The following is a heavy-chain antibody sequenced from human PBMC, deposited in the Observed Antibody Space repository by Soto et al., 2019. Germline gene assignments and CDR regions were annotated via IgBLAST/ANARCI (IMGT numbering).Heavy chain of an antibody. Sequence: SETLSLTCTVSGGSISSYYWSWIRQPPGKGLEWIGYIYYSGSTNYNPSLKSRVTISVDTSKNQFSLKLSSVTAADTAVYYCARGIYKIAAHDYYYYMDVWGKGTTVTVSS. J-gene: IGHJ6*03. V-gene: IGHV4-59*08. CDR2: IYYSGST. CDR3: ARGIYKIAAHDYYYYMDV. D-gene: IGHD6-6*01. CDR1: GGSISSYY.